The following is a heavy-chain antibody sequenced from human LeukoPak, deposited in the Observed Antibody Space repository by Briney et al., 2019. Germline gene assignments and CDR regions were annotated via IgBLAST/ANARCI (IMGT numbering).Heavy chain of an antibody. CDR2: INHSGSA. J-gene: IGHJ5*02. CDR3: ARERITMVRGVLENWFDP. CDR1: GGSFSGYY. D-gene: IGHD3-10*01. V-gene: IGHV4-34*01. Sequence: PSETLSLTCAVYGGSFSGYYWSWIRQPPGKGLEWIGEINHSGSANYNPSLKSRVTISVDTSKNQFSLKLSSVTAADTAVYYCARERITMVRGVLENWFDPWGQGTLVTVSS.